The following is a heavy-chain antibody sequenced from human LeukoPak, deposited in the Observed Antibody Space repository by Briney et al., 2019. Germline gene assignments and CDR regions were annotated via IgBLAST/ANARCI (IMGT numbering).Heavy chain of an antibody. Sequence: SVKVSFKASGGTFTNSAISWVRQAPGQGLEWMGGINPIFRTANYAQQFQDRVTIIADESTSTAYMELSLLKFEDTAVYYCARGGGIFGVLTTAHYYGIDVWGQGTTVTVSS. CDR2: INPIFRTA. D-gene: IGHD3-3*01. J-gene: IGHJ6*02. CDR3: ARGGGIFGVLTTAHYYGIDV. V-gene: IGHV1-69*13. CDR1: GGTFTNSA.